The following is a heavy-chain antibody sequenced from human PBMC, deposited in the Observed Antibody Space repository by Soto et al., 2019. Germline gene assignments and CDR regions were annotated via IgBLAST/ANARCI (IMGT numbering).Heavy chain of an antibody. D-gene: IGHD6-6*01. J-gene: IGHJ6*02. CDR1: GFTVSSNY. Sequence: PGGSLRLSCAASGFTVSSNYMSWVRQAPGKGLEWVSVIYSGGSTYYADSVKGRFTISRDNSKNTLYLQMNSLRAEDTAVYYGAGDQLLIAARPYYYGMDVWGQGTTVTVSS. V-gene: IGHV3-53*01. CDR2: IYSGGST. CDR3: AGDQLLIAARPYYYGMDV.